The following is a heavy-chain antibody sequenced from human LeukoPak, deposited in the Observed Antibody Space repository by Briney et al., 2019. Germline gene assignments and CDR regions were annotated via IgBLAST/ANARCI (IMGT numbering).Heavy chain of an antibody. CDR3: ARVGCSSTSCYKGAYFDY. D-gene: IGHD2-2*02. CDR1: GFTFSSYW. J-gene: IGHJ4*02. CDR2: IKQDGSEK. Sequence: GGSLRLSCAASGFTFSSYWMSWVRQAPGKGLEWVANIKQDGSEKYYVDSVKGRFTISRDNAKNSLYLQMNSLRAEDTAVYYCARVGCSSTSCYKGAYFDYWGQGTLVTVSS. V-gene: IGHV3-7*01.